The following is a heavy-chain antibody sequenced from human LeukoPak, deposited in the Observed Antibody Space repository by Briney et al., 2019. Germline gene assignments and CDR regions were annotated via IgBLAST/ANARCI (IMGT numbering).Heavy chain of an antibody. D-gene: IGHD3-10*01. Sequence: PGGSLRLSCAASGFTFSNYWMHWVRQDPGKGLVWVSYINPDGSNTNYADSVKGRFTISRDNAKNALYLQMNSLRAEDTAVCYCAKDLHYGSADYWGQGTLVTVSS. V-gene: IGHV3-74*01. CDR3: AKDLHYGSADY. CDR2: INPDGSNT. J-gene: IGHJ4*02. CDR1: GFTFSNYW.